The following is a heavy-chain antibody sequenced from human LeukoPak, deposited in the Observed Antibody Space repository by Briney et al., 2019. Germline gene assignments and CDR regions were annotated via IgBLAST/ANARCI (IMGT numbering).Heavy chain of an antibody. CDR1: GGSFSGYY. Sequence: SETLSLTCAVYGGSFSGYYWSWIRQPPGKGLEWIGEINHSGSTNYNPSLKSRVTISVDTSKNQFSLKLSSVTAADTAVYYCASSGSSGYYYEVYWGQGTLVTVSS. D-gene: IGHD3-22*01. J-gene: IGHJ4*02. V-gene: IGHV4-34*01. CDR3: ASSGSSGYYYEVY. CDR2: INHSGST.